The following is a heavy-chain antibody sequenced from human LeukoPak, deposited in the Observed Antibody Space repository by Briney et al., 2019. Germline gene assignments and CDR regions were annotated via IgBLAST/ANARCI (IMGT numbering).Heavy chain of an antibody. J-gene: IGHJ4*01. Sequence: GGSLRLSCGASGFTFSNYAMSWVRQAPGKGLEWVSVISANGGCPYYADSVKGRFTISRDNSKNTLYLQMNTLRAEDSALYYCAKGIYSSGWSYFDYWGHGTLVTVSS. V-gene: IGHV3-23*01. CDR1: GFTFSNYA. D-gene: IGHD6-19*01. CDR2: ISANGGCP. CDR3: AKGIYSSGWSYFDY.